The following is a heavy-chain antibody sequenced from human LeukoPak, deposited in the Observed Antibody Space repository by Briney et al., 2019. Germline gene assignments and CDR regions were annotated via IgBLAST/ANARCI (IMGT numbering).Heavy chain of an antibody. CDR1: GGSFSGYY. CDR3: ARGGPYYDYVWGSYRYSDY. J-gene: IGHJ4*02. V-gene: IGHV4-34*01. Sequence: PSETLSLTCAVYGGSFSGYYWSWIRQPPGKGLEWIGEINHRGSTNYNPSLKSRVTISVDTSKNQFSLKLSSVTAADTAVYYCARGGPYYDYVWGSYRYSDYWGQGTLVTVSS. CDR2: INHRGST. D-gene: IGHD3-16*02.